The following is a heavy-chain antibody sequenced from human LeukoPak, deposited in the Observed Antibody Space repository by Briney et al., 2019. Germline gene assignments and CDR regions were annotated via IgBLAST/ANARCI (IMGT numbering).Heavy chain of an antibody. J-gene: IGHJ4*02. CDR2: ISYDGSNK. D-gene: IGHD3-10*01. CDR1: DSPFPSHA. CDR3: ASDRFGELFSYPIFDY. V-gene: IGHV3-30-3*01. Sequence: LTHPLPHTDSPFPSHAMPWARQAPGKGRDGVAVISYDGSNKYYADSVKGRFTISRDNSKNTLYLQMNSLTAEDTAVYYCASDRFGELFSYPIFDYWGQGTLVTVSS.